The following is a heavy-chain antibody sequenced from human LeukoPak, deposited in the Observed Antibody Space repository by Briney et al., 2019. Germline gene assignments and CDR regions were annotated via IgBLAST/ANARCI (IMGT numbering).Heavy chain of an antibody. J-gene: IGHJ4*02. CDR1: GFVFRSYA. D-gene: IGHD2-2*01. V-gene: IGHV3-23*01. Sequence: GGSLRLSCAASGFVFRSYALHWVRQAPGKGLEWVSGFSSYGANTYYADSVKGRFTISRDNSGNTLYLQMNSLRAEDTAVYYCARVNAVVVVPAAMKYWGQGTLVTVSS. CDR2: FSSYGANT. CDR3: ARVNAVVVVPAAMKY.